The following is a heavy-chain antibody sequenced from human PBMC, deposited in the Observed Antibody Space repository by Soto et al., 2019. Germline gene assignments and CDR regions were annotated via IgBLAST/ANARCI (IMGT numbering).Heavy chain of an antibody. CDR2: IIPIFGTA. Sequence: QVQLVQSGAEVKKPGSSVKVSCKASGGTLSSYAISWVRQAPGQGLEWMGGIIPIFGTANYAQKFQGRVTITADESTSTAYMELSSLRAEDTAVYYCAREGSSGRRYYYCGMDVWGQGTTVTVSS. J-gene: IGHJ6*02. D-gene: IGHD6-19*01. V-gene: IGHV1-69*01. CDR3: AREGSSGRRYYYCGMDV. CDR1: GGTLSSYA.